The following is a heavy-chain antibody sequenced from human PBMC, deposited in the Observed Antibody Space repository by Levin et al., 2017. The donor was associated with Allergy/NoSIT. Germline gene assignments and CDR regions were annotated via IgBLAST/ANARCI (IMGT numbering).Heavy chain of an antibody. D-gene: IGHD6-6*01. J-gene: IGHJ4*02. CDR2: ITGSGDST. CDR3: GKHSTSSEFRRRNDVYY. V-gene: IGHV3-23*01. CDR1: GFTFSSIA. Sequence: PGGSLRLSCAASGFTFSSIAMNWVRQAPGKGLEWVSVITGSGDSTDYADSVKGRFTISRDNSKSTLYLQMNSLRAEDTAVYYCGKHSTSSEFRRRNDVYYWGQGTLVSVSS.